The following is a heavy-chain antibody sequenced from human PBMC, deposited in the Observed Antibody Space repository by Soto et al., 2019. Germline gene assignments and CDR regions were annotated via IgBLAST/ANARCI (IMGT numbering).Heavy chain of an antibody. J-gene: IGHJ4*02. CDR3: ATWGSYGLPCTVAVSTMDY. Sequence: EVQLVESGGGLVQPGRSLRLSCAASGFTFDDYALHWVRQAPGKGLEWVSGISWNSGSIAYADSVKGRFTISRDNAKNSLYLQLNSLRGDDTALYYYATWGSYGLPCTVAVSTMDYWGQGTMVTVSS. D-gene: IGHD2-8*02. V-gene: IGHV3-9*01. CDR2: ISWNSGSI. CDR1: GFTFDDYA.